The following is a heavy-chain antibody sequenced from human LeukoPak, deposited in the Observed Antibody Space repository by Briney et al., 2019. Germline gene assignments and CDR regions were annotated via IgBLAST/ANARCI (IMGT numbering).Heavy chain of an antibody. V-gene: IGHV4-31*03. CDR2: IYYSGSS. CDR1: GGSINNGGYY. J-gene: IGHJ4*02. CDR3: ARNRDGYNSFDY. Sequence: NPSGTLSLTCTVSGGSINNGGYYWSWIRQHPGKGLEWIGYIYYSGSSYYNPSLRSRVTISVDTSKNHFSLKLSSVTAADTAVYYCARNRDGYNSFDYWGQGTLVTVSS. D-gene: IGHD5-24*01.